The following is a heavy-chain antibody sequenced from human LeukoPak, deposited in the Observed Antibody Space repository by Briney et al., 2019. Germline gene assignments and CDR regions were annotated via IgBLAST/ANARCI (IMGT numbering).Heavy chain of an antibody. CDR2: INPNSGGT. CDR1: GYTFTGYY. J-gene: IGHJ4*02. CDR3: AIPTVSSFDY. V-gene: IGHV1-2*06. D-gene: IGHD4-17*01. Sequence: GASVKVSCKASGYTFTGYYMNWVRQAPGQGLEWMGRINPNSGGTNYAQKFQGRVTMTRDTSISTAYMELSRLRSDDTAVYYCAIPTVSSFDYWGQGTLVTVSS.